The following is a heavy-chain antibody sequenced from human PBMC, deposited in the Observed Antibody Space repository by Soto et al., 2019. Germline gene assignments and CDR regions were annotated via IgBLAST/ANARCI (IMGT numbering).Heavy chain of an antibody. CDR3: AQSAGLRGCWDGGCFSH. V-gene: IGHV2-5*02. CDR1: GFSLSTSGVG. Sequence: QITLKESGPPRVRPTQTLTLTCTFSGFSLSTSGVGVGWIRQPPGKALEWLAFIYWDDDKRYSPSLRSRLTITQXXSXTXXLLTLTHIDFADTTRCSSAQSAGLRGCWDGGCFSHWVLGTPVT. D-gene: IGHD2-21*02. CDR2: IYWDDDK. J-gene: IGHJ1*01.